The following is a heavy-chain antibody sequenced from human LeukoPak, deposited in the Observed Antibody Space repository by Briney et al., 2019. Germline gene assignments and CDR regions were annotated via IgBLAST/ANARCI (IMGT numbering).Heavy chain of an antibody. CDR2: IYSGGST. CDR1: GFTVSSNY. J-gene: IGHJ3*02. Sequence: QPGGSLRLSCAASGFTVSSNYMSWVRQAPGKGLEWVSVIYSGGSTYYADSVKGRFTISRDNSKNTLYLQMNSLRAEDTAVYYCARDPAYCGGDCPAGAFDIWGQGTMVTVSS. CDR3: ARDPAYCGGDCPAGAFDI. D-gene: IGHD2-21*02. V-gene: IGHV3-66*01.